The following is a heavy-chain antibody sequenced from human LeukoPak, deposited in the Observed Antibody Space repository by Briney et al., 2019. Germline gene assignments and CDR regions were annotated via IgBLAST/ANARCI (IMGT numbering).Heavy chain of an antibody. CDR2: FCSSISYT. Sequence: GGSLRLSCAAPGYTFCVYYTSSIPPAPGKGVGCVSYFCSSISYTNSADTVKGRYSLSRDKAKNSLYLQMNSLRAQDTAVYYCARREQGPAYIDYWGQGTLVTLP. J-gene: IGHJ4*02. CDR1: GYTFCVYY. V-gene: IGHV3-11*06. CDR3: ARREQGPAYIDY. D-gene: IGHD6-19*01.